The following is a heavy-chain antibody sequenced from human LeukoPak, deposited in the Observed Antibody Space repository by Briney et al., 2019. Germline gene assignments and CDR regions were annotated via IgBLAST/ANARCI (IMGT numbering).Heavy chain of an antibody. Sequence: QPGGSLRLSCAASGFTFSSYAMHWVRQAPGKGLEWVAVISDDGSNKYYADSVKGRFTISRDNSKNTLYLQMNSLRAEDTPVYYCARDYGDPPPHYYGMDVWGQGTTVTVSS. J-gene: IGHJ6*02. D-gene: IGHD4-17*01. CDR1: GFTFSSYA. CDR2: ISDDGSNK. V-gene: IGHV3-30*04. CDR3: ARDYGDPPPHYYGMDV.